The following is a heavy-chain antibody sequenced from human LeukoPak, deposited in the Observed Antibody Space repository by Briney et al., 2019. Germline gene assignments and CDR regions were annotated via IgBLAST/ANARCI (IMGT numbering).Heavy chain of an antibody. Sequence: GESLKTSCKGSGYSFTSYWIGWVRQMPGKGLEWMGIIYPGDSDTRYSPSFQGQVTISADKSISTAYLQWSSLKASDTAMYYCARRYCSSTSCPDYYDTSGYHYDYWGQGTLVTVSS. J-gene: IGHJ4*02. CDR3: ARRYCSSTSCPDYYDTSGYHYDY. CDR1: GYSFTSYW. D-gene: IGHD3-22*01. CDR2: IYPGDSDT. V-gene: IGHV5-51*01.